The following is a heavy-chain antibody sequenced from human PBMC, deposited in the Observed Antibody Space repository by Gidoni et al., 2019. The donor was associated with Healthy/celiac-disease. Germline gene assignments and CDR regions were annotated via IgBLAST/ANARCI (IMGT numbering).Heavy chain of an antibody. V-gene: IGHV3-7*01. CDR2: IKQDGSAT. J-gene: IGHJ5*02. Sequence: AAGKGGEWVANIKQDGSATYYVDSVKGRFTISRENAKNSLYLQMNSLRAEDTAVYYCARAPARGILSGLDYWFDPWGQGTLVTVSS. D-gene: IGHD3-9*01. CDR3: ARAPARGILSGLDYWFDP.